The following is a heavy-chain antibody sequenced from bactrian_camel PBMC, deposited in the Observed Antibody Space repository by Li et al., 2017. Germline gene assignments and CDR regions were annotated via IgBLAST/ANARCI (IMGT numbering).Heavy chain of an antibody. Sequence: HVQLVESGGGEVQAGGSLRLSCVASGYIYSHHCKGWYRQVPGKEREGVAATDAHGSAIYADSVKGRFTISVDNAKKTLYLQMDSLKPEDTGKYVCAINGPESCTVKHFGFGYWGQGTQVTISS. CDR3: AINGPESCTVKHFGFGY. CDR1: GYIYSHHC. V-gene: IGHV3S53*01. D-gene: IGHD6*01. CDR2: TDAHGSA. J-gene: IGHJ4*01.